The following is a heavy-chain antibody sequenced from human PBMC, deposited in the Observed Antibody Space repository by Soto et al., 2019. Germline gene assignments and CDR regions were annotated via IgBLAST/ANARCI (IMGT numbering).Heavy chain of an antibody. D-gene: IGHD3-3*01. Sequence: GGSLRLSCSASGFTFLTYAMHWVRQAPGKGLEYVSAISSNGGSTYYADSVTGRFTISRDNSKNTLYLQMSSLRAEDTAVYYCSRDFYETENTLFWGQGTLVTVSS. CDR2: ISSNGGST. J-gene: IGHJ4*02. CDR3: SRDFYETENTLF. CDR1: GFTFLTYA. V-gene: IGHV3-64D*06.